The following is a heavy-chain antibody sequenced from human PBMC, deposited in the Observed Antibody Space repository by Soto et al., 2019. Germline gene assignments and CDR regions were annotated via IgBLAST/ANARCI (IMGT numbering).Heavy chain of an antibody. CDR3: ARGGYDFWSGPYWYFDL. CDR2: INAGNGNT. Sequence: ASVKVSCKASGYTFTSYAMHWVRQAHGQRLEWMGWINAGNGNTKYSQKFQGRVTITRDTSASTAYMELSSLRSEDTAVYYCARGGYDFWSGPYWYFDLWGRGTLVTVSS. J-gene: IGHJ2*01. CDR1: GYTFTSYA. V-gene: IGHV1-3*01. D-gene: IGHD3-3*01.